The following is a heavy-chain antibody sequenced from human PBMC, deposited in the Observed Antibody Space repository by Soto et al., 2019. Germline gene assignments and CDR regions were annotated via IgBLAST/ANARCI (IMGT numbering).Heavy chain of an antibody. Sequence: GGSLRLSCAVSGFTFSDYWMSWVRQAPGKGLEWVANIKQDGNEKYYVDSVKGRFTISRDNAKNSLYLQMNSLRAEDTAVYYCARWPSGGGGYYYYYGMDVWGQGTTVTVSS. CDR3: ARWPSGGGGYYYYYGMDV. V-gene: IGHV3-7*03. CDR1: GFTFSDYW. D-gene: IGHD3-10*01. J-gene: IGHJ6*02. CDR2: IKQDGNEK.